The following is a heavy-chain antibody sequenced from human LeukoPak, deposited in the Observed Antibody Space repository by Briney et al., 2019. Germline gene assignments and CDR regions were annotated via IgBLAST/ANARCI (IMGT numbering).Heavy chain of an antibody. D-gene: IGHD4-17*01. CDR1: GGSISSSSYY. CDR3: SRDYGDYYFDY. Sequence: SETLSLTCTVSGGSISSSSYYWGWLRQPPGKVVEWIGYIYYSGSTYYNPSLKSRVTISVDTSRNQFSLKLSSVTAADTAVYYCSRDYGDYYFDYWGQGTLVTVSS. CDR2: IYYSGST. V-gene: IGHV4-39*01. J-gene: IGHJ4*02.